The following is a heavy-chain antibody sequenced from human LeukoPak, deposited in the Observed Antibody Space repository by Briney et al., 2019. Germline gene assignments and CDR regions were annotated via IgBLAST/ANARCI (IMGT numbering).Heavy chain of an antibody. D-gene: IGHD4-17*01. CDR1: GFTFSSYG. CDR3: AKVPYLGNDYGDYNYYFDY. J-gene: IGHJ4*02. Sequence: GGSLRLSCAASGFTFSSYGMHWVRQAPGKGLEWVAVISYDGSNKYYADSVKGRFTISRDNAKNSLYLQMNSLRAEDTALYYCAKVPYLGNDYGDYNYYFDYWGQGTLVTVSS. V-gene: IGHV3-30*18. CDR2: ISYDGSNK.